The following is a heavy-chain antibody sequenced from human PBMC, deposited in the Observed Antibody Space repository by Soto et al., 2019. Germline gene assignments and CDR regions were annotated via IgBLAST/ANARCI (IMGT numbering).Heavy chain of an antibody. CDR3: ARLGRGGYTSD. J-gene: IGHJ4*02. CDR2: FYYSGST. CDR1: NGSISSYY. D-gene: IGHD5-18*01. V-gene: IGHV4-59*08. Sequence: QVQLQESGPGLVKPSETLSPTCTVSNGSISSYYWSWIRQPPGKGLESIGYFYYSGSTYYNPSLKSRVTISVDTSKNQFSLKLRSVTAADTAVYYCARLGRGGYTSDWGQGTLVTVSS.